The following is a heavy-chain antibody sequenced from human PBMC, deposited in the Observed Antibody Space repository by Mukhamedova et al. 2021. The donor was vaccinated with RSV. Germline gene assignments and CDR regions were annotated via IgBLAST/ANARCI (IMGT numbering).Heavy chain of an antibody. V-gene: IGHV3-74*01. D-gene: IGHD3-3*01. CDR3: VSDILNFFWPTFIP. CDR2: VDGDGSGT. J-gene: IGHJ5*02. Sequence: GLEWVSRVDGDGSGTAYADSVKCRFTIYRDSAKNTGYLQMNSLRAEDTAVYFCVSDILNFFWPTFIPWSQGTRV.